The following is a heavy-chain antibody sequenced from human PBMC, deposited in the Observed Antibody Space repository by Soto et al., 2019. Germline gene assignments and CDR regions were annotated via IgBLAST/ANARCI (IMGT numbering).Heavy chain of an antibody. Sequence: PGGSLRLSCAASGFTFSQAWMTWVRQAPGRGLEWVGRIKSKTDIGTTEYAAPVKGRFTISGDDSKNTLYLQMNSLKIEDTAMYYCTTGLHNSGGADHWGQGTLVTVS. V-gene: IGHV3-15*01. CDR2: IKSKTDIGTT. J-gene: IGHJ4*02. CDR1: GFTFSQAW. D-gene: IGHD3-10*01. CDR3: TTGLHNSGGADH.